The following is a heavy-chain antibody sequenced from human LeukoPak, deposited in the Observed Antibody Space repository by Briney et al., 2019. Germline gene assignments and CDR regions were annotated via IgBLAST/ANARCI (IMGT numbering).Heavy chain of an antibody. CDR3: ARDLAYCTNGVCRDI. Sequence: ASETLSLTCTVSGGSISSSSYYWGWIRQPPGKGLEWIGSIYYSGSTYYNPSLKSRVTISVDTSKNQFSLKLSSVTAADTAVYYCARDLAYCTNGVCRDIWGQGTMVTVSS. CDR2: IYYSGST. CDR1: GGSISSSSYY. V-gene: IGHV4-39*07. J-gene: IGHJ3*02. D-gene: IGHD2-8*01.